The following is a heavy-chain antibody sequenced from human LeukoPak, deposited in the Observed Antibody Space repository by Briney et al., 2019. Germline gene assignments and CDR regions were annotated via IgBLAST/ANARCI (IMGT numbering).Heavy chain of an antibody. CDR3: ARGFIMIGP. D-gene: IGHD3-22*01. CDR2: IYYSGST. J-gene: IGHJ5*02. V-gene: IGHV4-59*01. Sequence: PSETLSLTCAVYGGSFSGYYWSWIRQPPGKGLEWIGYIYYSGSTYYNPSLKSRVTMSVDTSKNQFSLKLSSVTAADTAVYYCARGFIMIGPWGQGTLVTVSS. CDR1: GGSFSGYY.